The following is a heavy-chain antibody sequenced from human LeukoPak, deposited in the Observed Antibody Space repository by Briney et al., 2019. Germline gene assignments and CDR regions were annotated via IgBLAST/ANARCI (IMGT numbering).Heavy chain of an antibody. D-gene: IGHD1-26*01. CDR2: ISWNSGSI. V-gene: IGHV3-9*01. CDR3: AKDHFRGSPFYFDY. Sequence: GRSLRLSCAASGFTFDDYAMHWVRQAPGKGLEWVSGISWNSGSIGYADSVKGRFTISRDNAKNSLYLQMNSLRAEDTAVYYCAKDHFRGSPFYFDYWGQGTLVTVSS. CDR1: GFTFDDYA. J-gene: IGHJ4*02.